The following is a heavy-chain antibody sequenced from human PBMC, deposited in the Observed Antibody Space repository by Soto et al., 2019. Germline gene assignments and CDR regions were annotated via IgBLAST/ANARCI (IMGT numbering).Heavy chain of an antibody. CDR2: IGTAGDT. J-gene: IGHJ3*02. Sequence: GGSLRLSCAASGFTFSSYDMHWVRQATGKGLEWVSAIGTAGDTYYPGSVKGRFTISRENAKNSLYLQMNSLRAGDTAVYYCARSFRSGYYDAFDIWGQGTMVTVSS. CDR3: ARSFRSGYYDAFDI. D-gene: IGHD3-22*01. CDR1: GFTFSSYD. V-gene: IGHV3-13*01.